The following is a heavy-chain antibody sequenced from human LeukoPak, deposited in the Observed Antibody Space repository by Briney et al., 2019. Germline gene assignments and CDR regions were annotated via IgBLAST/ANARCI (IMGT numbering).Heavy chain of an antibody. D-gene: IGHD3-3*01. J-gene: IGHJ4*02. CDR1: GGSISSYY. Sequence: SETLSLTCTVSGGSISSYYWSWIRQPPGKGLEWIGYIYYSGSTNYNPSLKSRVTISVDTSKNQFSLKLSSVTAADTAVYYCAREVGAITIFGVGEANFDYWGQGTLVTVSS. CDR3: AREVGAITIFGVGEANFDY. CDR2: IYYSGST. V-gene: IGHV4-59*12.